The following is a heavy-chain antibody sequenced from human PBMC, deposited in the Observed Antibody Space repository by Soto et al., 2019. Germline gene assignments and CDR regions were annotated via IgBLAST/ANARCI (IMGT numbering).Heavy chain of an antibody. D-gene: IGHD6-13*01. CDR3: ARESSSWYQGGFDY. Sequence: ASVKVSCKASGYTFTSYAMHWVRQAPGQRLEWMGWINAGNGNTKYSQKFQGRVTITRDTSASTAYMELSSLRSEDTAVYYCARESSSWYQGGFDYWGQGTLVPASS. V-gene: IGHV1-3*01. CDR1: GYTFTSYA. CDR2: INAGNGNT. J-gene: IGHJ4*02.